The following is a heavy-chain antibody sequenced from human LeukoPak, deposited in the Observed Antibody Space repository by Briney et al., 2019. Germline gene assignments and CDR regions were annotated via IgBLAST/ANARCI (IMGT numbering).Heavy chain of an antibody. CDR2: INHSGST. D-gene: IGHD5-18*01. Sequence: SETLSLTCAVYGGSFSGYYWSWTRQPPGKGLEWIGEINHSGSTNYNPSLKSRVTISVDTSKNQFSLKLSSVTAADTAVYYCATSPVDTAMVKYNWFDPWGQGTLVTVSS. V-gene: IGHV4-34*01. CDR1: GGSFSGYY. J-gene: IGHJ5*02. CDR3: ATSPVDTAMVKYNWFDP.